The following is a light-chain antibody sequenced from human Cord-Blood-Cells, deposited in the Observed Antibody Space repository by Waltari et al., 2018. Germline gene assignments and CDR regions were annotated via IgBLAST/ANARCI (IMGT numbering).Light chain of an antibody. J-gene: IGKJ1*01. Sequence: EIVLTQSPGTLSLSTGERATLSCRASQSVSSSYLAWYQQKPGQAPRLLIYGASSRATGIPDSFSGSGSGTDFTLTISRLEPEDFAVYYCQQYGSSPWTFGQGTKVEIK. CDR3: QQYGSSPWT. CDR1: QSVSSSY. CDR2: GAS. V-gene: IGKV3-20*01.